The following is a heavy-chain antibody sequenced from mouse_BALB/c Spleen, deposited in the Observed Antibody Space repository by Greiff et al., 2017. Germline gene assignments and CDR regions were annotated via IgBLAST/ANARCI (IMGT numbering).Heavy chain of an antibody. CDR1: GYTFTSYW. CDR3: ARWGATYFDY. CDR2: INPSTGYT. D-gene: IGHD3-1*01. J-gene: IGHJ2*01. Sequence: QVQLKESGAELAKPGASVKMSCKASGYTFTSYWMHWVKQRPGQGLEWIGYINPSTGYTEYNQKFKDKATLTADKSSSTAYMQLSSLTSEDSAVYYCARWGATYFDYWGQGTTLTVSS. V-gene: IGHV1-7*01.